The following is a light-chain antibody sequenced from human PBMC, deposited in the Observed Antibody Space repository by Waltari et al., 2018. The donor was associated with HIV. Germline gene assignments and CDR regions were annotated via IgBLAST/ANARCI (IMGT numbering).Light chain of an antibody. J-gene: IGLJ6*01. CDR3: ASWDDALSSWL. CDR2: RND. CDR1: SSNVGKNY. Sequence: QSGLSQPPSTSRPPGQRVVISCSGRSSNVGKNYVSWFQQVSGAAPSLLLYRNDRRSSGVPDRFTAAKSGTSASLVISGLRSDDEAEYFCASWDDALSSWLFGGGTRLTVL. V-gene: IGLV1-47*01.